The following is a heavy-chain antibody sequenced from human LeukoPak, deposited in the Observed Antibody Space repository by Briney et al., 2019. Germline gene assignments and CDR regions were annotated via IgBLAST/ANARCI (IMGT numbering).Heavy chain of an antibody. V-gene: IGHV4-59*01. J-gene: IGHJ4*02. CDR1: GGSISSYY. Sequence: PSETLSLTCTVSGGSISSYYWSWIRQSPGKGLEWIGYIYYTGSTNYNPSLKSRITISVDMSKNQFSLNLRSVTAADTAVYYCARTRPSGSADYWGQGTLVTVSS. CDR3: ARTRPSGSADY. D-gene: IGHD3-10*01. CDR2: IYYTGST.